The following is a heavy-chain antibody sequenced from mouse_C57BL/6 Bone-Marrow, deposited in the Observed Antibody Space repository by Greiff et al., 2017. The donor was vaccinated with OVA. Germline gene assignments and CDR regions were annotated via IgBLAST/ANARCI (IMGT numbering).Heavy chain of an antibody. V-gene: IGHV1-59*01. CDR2: IDPPDSYT. D-gene: IGHD2-4*01. CDR3: ARNYDFAY. CDR1: GYTFTSYW. J-gene: IGHJ3*01. Sequence: QVQLQQPGAELVRPGTSVKLSCKASGYTFTSYWMHWVKQRPGQGLEWIGVIDPPDSYTNYNQKFKGKATLTVDTSSSTAYMQLSSLTSEDSAVYYCARNYDFAYWGQGTLVTVSA.